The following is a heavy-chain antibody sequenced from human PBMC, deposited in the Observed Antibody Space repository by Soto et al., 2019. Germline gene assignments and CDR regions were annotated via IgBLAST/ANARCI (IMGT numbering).Heavy chain of an antibody. V-gene: IGHV4-39*01. CDR2: IYYSGST. CDR3: ARRRTVTPFDY. Sequence: QLQLQESGPGLVKPSETLSLTCTVSGGSISSSSYYWGWIRQPPGKGLEWIGSIYYSGSTYYNPSLKSRVTISVGTSKNQFSLKLSSVTAADTAVYYCARRRTVTPFDYWGQGTLVTVSS. J-gene: IGHJ4*02. D-gene: IGHD4-17*01. CDR1: GGSISSSSYY.